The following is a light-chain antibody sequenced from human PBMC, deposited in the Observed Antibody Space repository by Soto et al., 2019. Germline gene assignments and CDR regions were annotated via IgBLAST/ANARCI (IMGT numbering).Light chain of an antibody. CDR3: QHYKTRPLA. V-gene: IGKV3-15*01. Sequence: EIVLTQSPGTLSLSPGARATLSCRASQSVSNNYLAWYQQKPGQAPRLLIYDAYIRATGVPARFSGSGSGTEFTLTISSLQSEDFAVYDCQHYKTRPLAVGGGTKVDIK. CDR1: QSVSNN. CDR2: DAY. J-gene: IGKJ4*01.